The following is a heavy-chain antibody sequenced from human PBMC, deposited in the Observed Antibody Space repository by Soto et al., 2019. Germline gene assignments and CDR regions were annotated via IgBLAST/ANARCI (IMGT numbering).Heavy chain of an antibody. V-gene: IGHV3-15*07. J-gene: IGHJ1*01. Sequence: VPLVESGGGLVEPGGSLRLSCAASGFTFSHAWMNWVRQAPGTGLEWVGRIKSKTDGGTTDYAAPVKGRFTISRDDSENMLYLQMNSLKIEDSAVYYCTTDGLSCGGNCYLDFQYWGQGTLVTVPS. CDR2: IKSKTDGGTT. D-gene: IGHD2-21*02. CDR1: GFTFSHAW. CDR3: TTDGLSCGGNCYLDFQY.